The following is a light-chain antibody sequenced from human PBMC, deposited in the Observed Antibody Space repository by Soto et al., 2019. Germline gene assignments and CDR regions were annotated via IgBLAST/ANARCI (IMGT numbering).Light chain of an antibody. CDR3: QQYNNWLGT. V-gene: IGKV3-15*01. CDR1: QRVSSN. Sequence: IVITQSPATLSVSPGERATLSCRASQRVSSNVAWYQQKPGQAPRLLLYGASARATGVPARFSGSGSGTQFTLTISSLQSEDFAVYYCQQYNNWLGTFGGGTKVDIK. CDR2: GAS. J-gene: IGKJ4*01.